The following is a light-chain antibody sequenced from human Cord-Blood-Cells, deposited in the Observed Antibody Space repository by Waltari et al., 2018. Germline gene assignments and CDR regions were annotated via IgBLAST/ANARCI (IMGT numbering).Light chain of an antibody. J-gene: IGKJ1*01. CDR1: QSISSW. Sequence: DIQMTLSPSTLSASVGDRVTITCRASQSISSWLAWYQQKPGKAPKLLIYDASSLESGVPSRFSGSGSETEFTLTISSLQPDDFATYYCQQYNSYWTFGQGTKVEIK. CDR3: QQYNSYWT. V-gene: IGKV1-5*01. CDR2: DAS.